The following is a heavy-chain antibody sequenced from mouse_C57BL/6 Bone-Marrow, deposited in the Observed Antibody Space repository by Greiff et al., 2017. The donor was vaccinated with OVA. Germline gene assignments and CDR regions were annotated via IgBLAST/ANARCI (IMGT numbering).Heavy chain of an antibody. D-gene: IGHD4-1*01. V-gene: IGHV1-81*01. CDR2: IYPRSGNP. CDR3: ARFNWAWFAY. Sequence: SGAELARPGASVKLSCKASGYTFTSYGISWVKQRTGQGLEWIGEIYPRSGNPYYNEKFKGKATLTADKSSSTAYMELRSLTSEDYGVYCCARFNWAWFAYWGQGTLVTVYA. J-gene: IGHJ3*01. CDR1: GYTFTSYG.